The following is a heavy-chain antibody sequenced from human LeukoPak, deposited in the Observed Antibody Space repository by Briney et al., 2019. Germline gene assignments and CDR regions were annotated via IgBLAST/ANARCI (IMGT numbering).Heavy chain of an antibody. J-gene: IGHJ4*02. D-gene: IGHD3-10*01. CDR1: GGSFSGYY. CDR2: INHSGST. CDR3: ARDNTGMIRGIRFDS. Sequence: SETLSLTCAVYGGSFSGYYWSWIRQPPGKGLEWIGEINHSGSTNYNPSLKSRLTISVDKSKKQFSLKLSSVTAADTAVYYCARDNTGMIRGIRFDSWGQGTLVTVST. V-gene: IGHV4-34*01.